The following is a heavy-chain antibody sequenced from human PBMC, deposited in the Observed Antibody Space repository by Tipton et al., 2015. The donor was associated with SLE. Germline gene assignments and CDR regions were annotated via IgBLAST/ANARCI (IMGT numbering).Heavy chain of an antibody. CDR2: IKQDGRET. V-gene: IGHV3-7*01. CDR3: VREALIGKVDDAFDV. CDR1: GFRFSFYG. D-gene: IGHD2-21*01. J-gene: IGHJ3*01. Sequence: GSLRLSCAASGFRFSFYGMHWVRQAPGKGLEWVGNIKQDGRETFYVDSVKGRFSISRDNARNSVYLQMDSLRADDTALYYCVREALIGKVDDAFDVWGQGTMVIVSS.